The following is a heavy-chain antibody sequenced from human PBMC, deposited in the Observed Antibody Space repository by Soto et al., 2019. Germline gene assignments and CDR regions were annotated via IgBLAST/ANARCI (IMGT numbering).Heavy chain of an antibody. CDR2: IYYSGST. CDR1: GGSISSSSYY. CDR3: ARQRVTVGATTDAIYWFDP. V-gene: IGHV4-39*01. J-gene: IGHJ5*02. Sequence: QLQLQESGPGLVKPSETLSLTCTVSGGSISSSSYYWGWIRQPPGKGLEWIGSIYYSGSTYYNPSLKSRVTISVDTSKNQFSLKLSSVTAADTAVYYCARQRVTVGATTDAIYWFDPWGQGTLVTVSS. D-gene: IGHD1-26*01.